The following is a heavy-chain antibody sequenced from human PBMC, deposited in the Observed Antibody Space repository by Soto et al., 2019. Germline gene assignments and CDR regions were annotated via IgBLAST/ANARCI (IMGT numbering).Heavy chain of an antibody. CDR2: ISAYNANT. CDR3: ASALGLDDAFDI. J-gene: IGHJ3*02. V-gene: IGHV1-18*01. Sequence: ASVKVSCKASGYTFTSYSISWVRQAPGQGLEWMGWISAYNANTNYAQKLQGRVTMTTDTSTSTAYMELRSLRSDDTAVYYCASALGLDDAFDIWGQGTMVTVSS. CDR1: GYTFTSYS. D-gene: IGHD3-16*01.